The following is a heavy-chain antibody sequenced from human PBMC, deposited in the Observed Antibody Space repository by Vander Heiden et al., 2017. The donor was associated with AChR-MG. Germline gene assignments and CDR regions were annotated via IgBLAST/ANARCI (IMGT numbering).Heavy chain of an antibody. V-gene: IGHV1-2*02. CDR1: GYTFPGYY. D-gene: IGHD6-6*01. CDR3: ARDAYTDSSGRFDP. J-gene: IGHJ5*02. CDR2: INPKNGDT. Sequence: QVQMVQSGAEVKKPGASVRVSCMTSGYTFPGYYILWVTPAPGQGLEWMGWINPKNGDTKYAQKFQGRITMTRDTSISTLYMELSRLRSDDTAVFYCARDAYTDSSGRFDPWGQGTLVIVSA.